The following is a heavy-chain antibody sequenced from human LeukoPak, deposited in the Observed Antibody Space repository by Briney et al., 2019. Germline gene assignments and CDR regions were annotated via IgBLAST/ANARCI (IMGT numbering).Heavy chain of an antibody. J-gene: IGHJ4*02. V-gene: IGHV3-33*01. CDR2: IWYDGSNK. D-gene: IGHD4-23*01. CDR3: ARGRTMTTVVDY. Sequence: GGSLRLSCAASGFTFSSYGMHWVRQAPGKGLEWVAVIWYDGSNKYYADSVKGRFTISRDNSKNTLYLQMNSLRAEDTAVYYCARGRTMTTVVDYWGQGTLVTVSS. CDR1: GFTFSSYG.